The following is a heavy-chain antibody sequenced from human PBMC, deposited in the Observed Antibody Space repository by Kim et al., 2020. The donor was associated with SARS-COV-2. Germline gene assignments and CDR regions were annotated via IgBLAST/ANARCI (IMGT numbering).Heavy chain of an antibody. CDR1: GGSIRSGGKF. Sequence: SETLSLTCSVSGGSIRSGGKFWTWIRQHPAKGLEWIGYISYSGNSHYSPSLRSRVSISLQTSENQFSLELTSVTAAATAVYYCARGQPLDYWGQGILFTV. CDR2: ISYSGNS. CDR3: ARGQPLDY. V-gene: IGHV4-31*03. D-gene: IGHD2-2*01. J-gene: IGHJ4*02.